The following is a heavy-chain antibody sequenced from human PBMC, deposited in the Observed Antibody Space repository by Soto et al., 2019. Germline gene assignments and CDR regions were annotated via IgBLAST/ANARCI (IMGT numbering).Heavy chain of an antibody. D-gene: IGHD3-22*01. V-gene: IGHV4-30-4*01. CDR1: GGSISSGDYY. Sequence: QVQLQESGPGLVKPSQTLSLTCTVSGGSISSGDYYWSWIRQPPGKGLEWIGYIYYSGSTYYNPSRKSRVTKSVDTSKNQFSLKLSCVTAADTAVYYCARVPITMIVVVDDAFDIWGQGTMVTVSS. CDR2: IYYSGST. CDR3: ARVPITMIVVVDDAFDI. J-gene: IGHJ3*02.